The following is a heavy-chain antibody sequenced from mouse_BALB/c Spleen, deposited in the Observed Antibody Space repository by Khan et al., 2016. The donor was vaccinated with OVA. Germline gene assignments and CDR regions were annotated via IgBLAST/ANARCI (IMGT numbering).Heavy chain of an antibody. V-gene: IGHV9-3-1*01. CDR2: INTYTGEP. CDR3: ARDYYGNPCWYFDV. Sequence: QIQLVQSGPELKKPGETVKISCKASGYTFTNYGMNWVKQAPGKGLKWMGWINTYTGEPTYADDFKGRFAFSLETSVSTAYLQINNLKNEDTATYVCARDYYGNPCWYFDVWGAGTTVTVAS. D-gene: IGHD2-1*01. CDR1: GYTFTNYG. J-gene: IGHJ1*01.